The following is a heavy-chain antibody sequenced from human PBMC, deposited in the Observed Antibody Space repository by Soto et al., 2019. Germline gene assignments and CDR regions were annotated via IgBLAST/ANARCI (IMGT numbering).Heavy chain of an antibody. CDR1: GFTFDGYP. D-gene: IGHD3-10*01. V-gene: IGHV3-9*01. J-gene: IGHJ6*02. Sequence: GGSLRLSCAASGFTFDGYPMHLVRQVPEKGLKGVSDISWNSGSIGYADSVKGRFTISRDNSKNTLYLQMTSLRAEDTAVYYCAKVILLEGSGSYYIPYYYYGMDVWGQGTTVTVSS. CDR2: ISWNSGSI. CDR3: AKVILLEGSGSYYIPYYYYGMDV.